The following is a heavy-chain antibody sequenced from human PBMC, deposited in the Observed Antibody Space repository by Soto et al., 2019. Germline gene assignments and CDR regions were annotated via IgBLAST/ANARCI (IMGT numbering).Heavy chain of an antibody. D-gene: IGHD6-19*01. J-gene: IGHJ4*02. CDR3: VRQEAVAANFDY. V-gene: IGHV3-48*02. CDR1: ELNFRTYN. CDR2: ISSSSSTI. Sequence: PMRVSCTASELNFRTYNMNWVSQAPGKGLEWVSYISSSSSTIYYADSVKGRFTISRDNAKNSLYLQMNSLRDEDTALYYCVRQEAVAANFDYCGQGTLVTVSS.